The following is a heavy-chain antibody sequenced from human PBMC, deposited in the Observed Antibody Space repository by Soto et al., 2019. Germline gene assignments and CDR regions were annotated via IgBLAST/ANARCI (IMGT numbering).Heavy chain of an antibody. V-gene: IGHV3-74*01. J-gene: IGHJ1*01. CDR1: GFTFSSYW. CDR2: ISTDASST. CDR3: ARLPNKSPQN. Sequence: EVQLVESGGVLGQPGGSRRLSCAASGFTFSSYWMHWVRQAPGKGLVWVSSISTDASSTSYADPVKGRFTISRDNAKNTLYLQMNSVRAEDTAVYYCARLPNKSPQNWGQGTLVIVSP.